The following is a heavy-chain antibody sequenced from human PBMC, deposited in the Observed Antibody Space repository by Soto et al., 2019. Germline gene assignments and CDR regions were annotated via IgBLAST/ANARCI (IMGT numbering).Heavy chain of an antibody. CDR1: GFTFSSYG. Sequence: VQLVESGGGVVQPGRSLRLSCEGSGFTFSSYGMHWVRQAPGKGLEWVAVISYDGCNKYYADSVKGRFTISRDNSKNTLYLQMNSLRAEDTAVYYCAKAGLWFGELLSQLHSRGQRTLVTVPS. CDR2: ISYDGCNK. J-gene: IGHJ5*01. CDR3: AKAGLWFGELLSQLHS. V-gene: IGHV3-30*18. D-gene: IGHD3-10*01.